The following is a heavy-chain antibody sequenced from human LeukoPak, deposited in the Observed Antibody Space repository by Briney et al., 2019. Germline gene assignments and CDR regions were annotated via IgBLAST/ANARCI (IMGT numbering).Heavy chain of an antibody. CDR1: GGSISSSSYY. J-gene: IGHJ4*02. Sequence: SETLSLTCTVSGGSISSSSYYWGWIRQPPGKGLEWIGSIYSSGNTYYHPSLKSRVTISVDASKNQLSLKVSSVTAADTAVYYCARGLGYSSGAAGIYFDYWGQGTQVTVSS. V-gene: IGHV4-39*07. D-gene: IGHD2-15*01. CDR2: IYSSGNT. CDR3: ARGLGYSSGAAGIYFDY.